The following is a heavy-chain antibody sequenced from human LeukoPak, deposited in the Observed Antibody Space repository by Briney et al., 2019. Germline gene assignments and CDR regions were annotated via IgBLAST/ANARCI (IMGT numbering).Heavy chain of an antibody. Sequence: GASVKVSCKASGYTFTSYDINWVRQATGQGLEWMGWMNPNSGNTGYAQKFQGRVTITRNTSISTAYMELSSLRSEDTAVYYCARGRMSSGSYLNPLDSGGQGPLVTVSS. CDR1: GYTFTSYD. D-gene: IGHD1-26*01. CDR2: MNPNSGNT. CDR3: ARGRMSSGSYLNPLDS. V-gene: IGHV1-8*03. J-gene: IGHJ4*02.